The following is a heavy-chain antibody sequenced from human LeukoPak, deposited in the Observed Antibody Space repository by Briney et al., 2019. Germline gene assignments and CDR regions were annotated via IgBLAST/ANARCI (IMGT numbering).Heavy chain of an antibody. D-gene: IGHD2-2*01. CDR3: ARDFAGYCSSTSCYPYYMDV. CDR1: GFTFSSYD. V-gene: IGHV3-13*01. J-gene: IGHJ6*03. Sequence: GGSLRLSCAASGFTFSSYDMHWVRQATGKGLEWVSAIGTAGDTYYPGSVKSRFTISRENAKNSLYLQMNSLRAGDTAVYYCARDFAGYCSSTSCYPYYMDVWGKGTTVTVSS. CDR2: IGTAGDT.